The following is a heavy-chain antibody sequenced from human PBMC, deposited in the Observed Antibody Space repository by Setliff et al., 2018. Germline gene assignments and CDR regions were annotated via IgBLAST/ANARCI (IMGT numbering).Heavy chain of an antibody. CDR1: GLTLSHYW. Sequence: PGGSLRLSCEGSGLTLSHYWMHWVRQGPGKGLVWVSYINFDGTSTNYADSVKGRFTISRDNADNSLYLQMNSLTTDDTAVYFCAREKNTIVSGSGYHYYLDVGGTGTAVTVSS. CDR2: INFDGTST. J-gene: IGHJ6*03. D-gene: IGHD1-26*01. V-gene: IGHV3-74*01. CDR3: AREKNTIVSGSGYHYYLDV.